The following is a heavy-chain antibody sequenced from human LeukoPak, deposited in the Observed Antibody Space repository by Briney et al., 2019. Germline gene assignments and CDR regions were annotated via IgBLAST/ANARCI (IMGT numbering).Heavy chain of an antibody. V-gene: IGHV4-39*01. J-gene: IGHJ4*02. CDR3: ARVGYCSGGGCYGLDY. CDR2: VYYSRST. D-gene: IGHD2-15*01. Sequence: SETLSLTCAVSGGSIRSSSYYWGWIRQPPGRGLEWIGTVYYSRSTYYNPSLKSRVTISVDTSKNRFSLKLSSVTAADTAVYYCARVGYCSGGGCYGLDYWGQGTLVTVSS. CDR1: GGSIRSSSYY.